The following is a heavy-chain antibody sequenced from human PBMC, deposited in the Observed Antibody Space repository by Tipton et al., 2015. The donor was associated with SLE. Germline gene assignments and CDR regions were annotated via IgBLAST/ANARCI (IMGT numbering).Heavy chain of an antibody. CDR3: ARGVSGYFNYCYMDV. V-gene: IGHV4-61*02. J-gene: IGHJ6*03. CDR2: IYTSGST. D-gene: IGHD3-16*01. CDR1: GGSISSGSYY. Sequence: TLSLTCTVSGGSISSGSYYWSWIRQPAGKGLEWIGRIYTSGSTNYNPSLKSRVTISVDTSKNQFSLKLSSVTAADTAVYYCARGVSGYFNYCYMDVWGQGTMVTVSS.